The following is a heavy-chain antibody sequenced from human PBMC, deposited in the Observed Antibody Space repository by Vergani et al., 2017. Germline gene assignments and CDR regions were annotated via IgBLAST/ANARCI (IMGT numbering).Heavy chain of an antibody. CDR1: GVTFSSYT. D-gene: IGHD5-18*01. J-gene: IGHJ4*02. CDR2: IIPNLGIA. V-gene: IGHV1-69*02. Sequence: QVQLVQSGAEVKKPGSSVKLSCKASGVTFSSYTISWVRQAPGQGLEWMGRIIPNLGIANYAQKFQGRVTITADKSTSTAYMELSSLRSEDTAVYYCADVDTAMVTDYWGQGTLVTVSS. CDR3: ADVDTAMVTDY.